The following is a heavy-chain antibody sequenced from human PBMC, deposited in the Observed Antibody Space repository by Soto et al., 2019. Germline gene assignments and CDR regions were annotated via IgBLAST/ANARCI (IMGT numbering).Heavy chain of an antibody. D-gene: IGHD1-7*01. CDR1: GGTFSSYA. CDR2: IIPIFGTA. J-gene: IGHJ3*02. Sequence: GASVKVSCKASGGTFSSYAISWVRQAPGQGLEWMGGIIPIFGTANYAQKFQGRVTITADESTSTAYMELSSLRSEDTAVYYCARRGITGTTKAFDIWGQGTMVTVSS. V-gene: IGHV1-69*13. CDR3: ARRGITGTTKAFDI.